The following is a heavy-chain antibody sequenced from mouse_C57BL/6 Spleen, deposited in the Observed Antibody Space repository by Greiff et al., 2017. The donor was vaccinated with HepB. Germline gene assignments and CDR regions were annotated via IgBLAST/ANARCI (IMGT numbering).Heavy chain of an antibody. V-gene: IGHV1-80*01. D-gene: IGHD1-1*01. CDR3: ARRGGTVVAHYYAMDY. Sequence: VQLQQSGAELVKPGASVKISCKASGYAFSSYWMNWVKQRPGKGLEGIGQIYPGDGDTNYNGKFKGKATLTADKSSSTAYMQLSSLTSEDSAVYFCARRGGTVVAHYYAMDYWGQGTSVTVSS. CDR2: IYPGDGDT. CDR1: GYAFSSYW. J-gene: IGHJ4*01.